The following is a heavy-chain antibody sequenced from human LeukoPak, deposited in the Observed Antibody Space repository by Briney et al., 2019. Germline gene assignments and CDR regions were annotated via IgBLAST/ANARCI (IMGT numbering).Heavy chain of an antibody. J-gene: IGHJ6*03. CDR3: ARGRGTSGTNRDFYYYYYMDV. D-gene: IGHD2-2*01. Sequence: ASVKVSCKASGYIFTYYAIHWFRQAPGQRPDWMGWMNAVNGNTKYSQKFQGRITLIRDTSAATAYMELSSLRHDDLAVYYCARGRGTSGTNRDFYYYYYMDVWGKGTTVTVSS. CDR1: GYIFTYYA. CDR2: MNAVNGNT. V-gene: IGHV1-3*01.